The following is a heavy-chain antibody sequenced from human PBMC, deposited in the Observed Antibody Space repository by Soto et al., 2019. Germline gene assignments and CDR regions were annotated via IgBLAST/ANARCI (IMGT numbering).Heavy chain of an antibody. D-gene: IGHD3-10*01. V-gene: IGHV4-59*01. J-gene: IGHJ3*02. Sequence: SETLSLTCTVSGGSISSYYWSWIRQPPGKGLEWIGYIYYSGSTNYNPSLKSRVTISVDTSKNQFSLELSSVTAADTAVYYCGRVWGGAFDIWGQGTMVTVSS. CDR2: IYYSGST. CDR1: GGSISSYY. CDR3: GRVWGGAFDI.